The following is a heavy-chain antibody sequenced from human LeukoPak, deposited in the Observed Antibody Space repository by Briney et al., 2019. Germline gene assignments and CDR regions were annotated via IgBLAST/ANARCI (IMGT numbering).Heavy chain of an antibody. Sequence: PSQTLSLTCTVSGGSISSGGYYWSWIRQHPGKGLEWIGYIYYSGSTYYNPSLKSRVTISVDTSKNQFSLKLSSVTAADTAVYYCERDGYYGSGSLDYWGQGTLVTVSS. D-gene: IGHD3-10*01. CDR2: IYYSGST. V-gene: IGHV4-31*03. CDR3: ERDGYYGSGSLDY. CDR1: GGSISSGGYY. J-gene: IGHJ4*02.